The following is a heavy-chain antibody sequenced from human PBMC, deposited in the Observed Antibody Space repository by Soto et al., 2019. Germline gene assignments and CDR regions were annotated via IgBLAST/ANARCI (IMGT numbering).Heavy chain of an antibody. CDR3: ALSPPRRYYFDY. D-gene: IGHD3-16*01. Sequence: QVQLVESGGGVVQPGRSLRLSCAASGFTFSSYAMHWVRQAPGKGLEWVAVISYDGSNKYYADSVKGRFTISRDNFKNTLYLQMNSLRAEDTAVYYCALSPPRRYYFDYWGQGTLVTVSS. CDR1: GFTFSSYA. J-gene: IGHJ4*02. V-gene: IGHV3-30-3*01. CDR2: ISYDGSNK.